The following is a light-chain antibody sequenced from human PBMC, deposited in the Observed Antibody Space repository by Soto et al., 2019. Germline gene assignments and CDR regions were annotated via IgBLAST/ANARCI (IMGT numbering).Light chain of an antibody. J-gene: IGLJ2*01. Sequence: QSALTQPASVSGSPGRSVTISCTGTSSDIGGFNYVSWYQHLPGRAPKLIIYDVTNRPSGITYRFSASKSGGTASLTISGLKAEDEAYYYCSSYSRSTTHVVFGGGTKLTVL. V-gene: IGLV2-14*03. CDR3: SSYSRSTTHVV. CDR1: SSDIGGFNY. CDR2: DVT.